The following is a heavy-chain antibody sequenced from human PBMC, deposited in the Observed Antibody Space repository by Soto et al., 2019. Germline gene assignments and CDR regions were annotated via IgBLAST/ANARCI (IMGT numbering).Heavy chain of an antibody. V-gene: IGHV3-23*01. CDR1: GFTFSSYA. D-gene: IGHD6-19*01. CDR2: ISGSGGST. CDR3: AKSASPDSSGWYGVFDY. J-gene: IGHJ4*02. Sequence: GGSLRLSCAASGFTFSSYAMSWVRQAPGKGLEWVSAISGSGGSTYYADSVKGRFTISRDNSKNTLYLQMNSLRAEDTAVYYCAKSASPDSSGWYGVFDYWGQGTLVTVSS.